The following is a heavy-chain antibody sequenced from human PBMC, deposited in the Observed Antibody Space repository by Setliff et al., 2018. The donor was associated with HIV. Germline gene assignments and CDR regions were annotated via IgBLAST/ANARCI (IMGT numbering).Heavy chain of an antibody. V-gene: IGHV4-59*11. CDR2: TYYDGST. Sequence: SETLSLTCTVSGGSISIHYWSWIRLPPGKGLEWIGTTYYDGSTIYNPSLNSRVTMSVDTSKNQFSLTLRSLTAADTAVYYCGRVDGYNLRSAWNMDVWGQGTTVTVSS. CDR1: GGSISIHY. CDR3: GRVDGYNLRSAWNMDV. D-gene: IGHD5-12*01. J-gene: IGHJ6*02.